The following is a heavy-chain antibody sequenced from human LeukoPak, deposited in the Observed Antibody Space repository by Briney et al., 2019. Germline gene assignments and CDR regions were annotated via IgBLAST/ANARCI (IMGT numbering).Heavy chain of an antibody. CDR3: ARGIGAVAGRDY. CDR1: GGSFSGYY. Sequence: SETLSLTYAVYGGSFSGYYWSWIRQPPGKGLEWIGEINHSGSTNYNPSLKSRVTISVDTSKNQFSLKLSSVTAADTAAYYCARGIGAVAGRDYWGQGTLVTVSS. V-gene: IGHV4-34*01. CDR2: INHSGST. D-gene: IGHD6-19*01. J-gene: IGHJ4*02.